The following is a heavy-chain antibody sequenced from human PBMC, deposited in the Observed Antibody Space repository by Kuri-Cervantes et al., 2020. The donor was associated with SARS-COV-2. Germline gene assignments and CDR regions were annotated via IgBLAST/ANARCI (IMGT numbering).Heavy chain of an antibody. V-gene: IGHV4-39*07. CDR3: ARLGGFLDV. J-gene: IGHJ6*04. CDR1: GGSISSSSYY. CDR2: INHSGST. Sequence: ESLKISCTVSGGSISSSSYYWGWIRQPPGKGLEWIGEINHSGSTNYNPSLKSRVTISVDTSKNQFSLKLSSVTAADTAVYYCARLGGFLDVWGKGTTVTVSS. D-gene: IGHD4-23*01.